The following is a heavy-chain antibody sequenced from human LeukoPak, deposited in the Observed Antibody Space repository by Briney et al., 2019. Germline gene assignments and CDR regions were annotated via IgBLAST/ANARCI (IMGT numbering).Heavy chain of an antibody. CDR2: ISSSSSYI. V-gene: IGHV3-21*01. J-gene: IGHJ4*02. D-gene: IGHD3-3*01. CDR3: ARDHYYDFWSGYSTEYFDY. CDR1: GFTFSSYS. Sequence: PGGSLRLSCAASGFTFSSYSMNWVRQAPGKGLEWVSSISSSSSYIYYADSVKGRFTISRDNAKNSLYLRMNSLRAEDTAVYYCARDHYYDFWSGYSTEYFDYWGQGTLVTVSS.